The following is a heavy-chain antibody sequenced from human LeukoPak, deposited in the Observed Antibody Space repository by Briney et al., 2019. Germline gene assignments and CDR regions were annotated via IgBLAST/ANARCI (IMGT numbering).Heavy chain of an antibody. D-gene: IGHD3-22*01. V-gene: IGHV3-74*01. Sequence: PGGSLRLSCAASGFTFTRYWMHWVRQAPGKGLVWVSRINTDGSSTAYADSVKGRFTISRDNAKNTVYLQMNSLRAEDTAVYYCARGTRPDSSGYTYYYYGMDVWGQGATVTVSS. CDR2: INTDGSST. J-gene: IGHJ6*02. CDR1: GFTFTRYW. CDR3: ARGTRPDSSGYTYYYYGMDV.